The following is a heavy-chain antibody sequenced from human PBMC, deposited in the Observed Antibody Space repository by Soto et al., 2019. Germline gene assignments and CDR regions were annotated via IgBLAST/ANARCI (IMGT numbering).Heavy chain of an antibody. CDR2: ISTDGSIT. Sequence: EVQLVESGGGLVQPGGSLRLSCAASGLIFCNYTMHWVRQAPGKGLVWVSRISTDGSITDYVDSVKGRFTVSRDNAKNTLYLQMNSLRVDDTAVYYCARDTNGLHYWGQGTLVTVSS. V-gene: IGHV3-74*01. J-gene: IGHJ4*02. CDR1: GLIFCNYT. CDR3: ARDTNGLHY. D-gene: IGHD2-8*01.